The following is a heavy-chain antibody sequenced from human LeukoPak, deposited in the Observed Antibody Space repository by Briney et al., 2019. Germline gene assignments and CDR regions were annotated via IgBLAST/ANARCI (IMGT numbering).Heavy chain of an antibody. J-gene: IGHJ4*02. D-gene: IGHD5-12*01. CDR1: GFTFSSCG. CDR3: AKDSPPTSEWLPDY. V-gene: IGHV3-30*02. Sequence: GGSLRLSCAASGFTFSSCGMHWVRQAPGKGLEWVAFIRYDGSNKYYADSVKGRFTISRDNSQNTLYLQMDSLRVDDTAVYYCAKDSPPTSEWLPDYWGQGTLVTISS. CDR2: IRYDGSNK.